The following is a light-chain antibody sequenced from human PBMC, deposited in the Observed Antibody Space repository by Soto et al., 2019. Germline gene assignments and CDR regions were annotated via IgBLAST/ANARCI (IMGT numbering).Light chain of an antibody. V-gene: IGKV3-11*01. Sequence: EIVLTQSPATLSLSPGERATLSCRASQSVSNYLAWYQHKPGQAPRLLIYDASNRATDIPARFSGSGSGTDFTLTISSLESEDFAVYYCQHRGKWPRTFGQGTKLEIK. CDR1: QSVSNY. J-gene: IGKJ2*01. CDR3: QHRGKWPRT. CDR2: DAS.